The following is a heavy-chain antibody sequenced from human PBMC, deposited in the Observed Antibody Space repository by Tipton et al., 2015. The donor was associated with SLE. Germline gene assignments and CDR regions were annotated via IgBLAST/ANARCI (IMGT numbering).Heavy chain of an antibody. CDR3: ARGGLTYGYYYYMDV. J-gene: IGHJ6*03. Sequence: LRLSCTVSGGSISSYFWSWIRQSPGKGLEWIGYIYYRGSTSYNPSLKSRVSISLDTSKNQFSLRLSSVTAADTAVYYCARGGLTYGYYYYMDVWGKGTTVTVSS. CDR1: GGSISSYF. CDR2: IYYRGST. V-gene: IGHV4-59*12. D-gene: IGHD4-17*01.